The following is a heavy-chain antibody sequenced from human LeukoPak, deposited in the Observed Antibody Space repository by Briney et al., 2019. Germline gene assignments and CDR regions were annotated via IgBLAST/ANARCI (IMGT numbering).Heavy chain of an antibody. D-gene: IGHD6-6*01. CDR3: ARPTSSGVLKDDGFDI. V-gene: IGHV3-33*08. Sequence: PGGSLRLSCAASEFTFSSHAMIWVRQAPGKGLEWVAFIRYDGSNKYYADSVKGRFTISRDNAKSSLYLQMNSLRAEDTAVYYCARPTSSGVLKDDGFDIWGQGTMVTVSS. CDR1: EFTFSSHA. J-gene: IGHJ3*02. CDR2: IRYDGSNK.